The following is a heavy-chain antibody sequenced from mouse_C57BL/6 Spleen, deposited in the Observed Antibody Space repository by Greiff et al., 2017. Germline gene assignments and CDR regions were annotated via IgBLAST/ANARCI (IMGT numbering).Heavy chain of an antibody. J-gene: IGHJ4*01. V-gene: IGHV1-54*01. CDR1: GYAFTNYL. CDR3: AREGIYYAMDY. CDR2: INPGSGGT. Sequence: VMLVESGAELVRPGTSVKVSCKASGYAFTNYLIEWVKQRPGQGLEWIGVINPGSGGTNYNEKFKGKATLTADKSSSTAYMQLSSLTSEDSAVYFCAREGIYYAMDYWGQGTSVTVSS.